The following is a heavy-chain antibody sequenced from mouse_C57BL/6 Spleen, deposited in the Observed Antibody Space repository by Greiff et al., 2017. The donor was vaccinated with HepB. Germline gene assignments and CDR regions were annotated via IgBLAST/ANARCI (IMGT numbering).Heavy chain of an antibody. J-gene: IGHJ1*03. V-gene: IGHV1-7*01. D-gene: IGHD1-1*01. CDR1: GYTFTSYW. CDR3: ARDYYGSSYGDWYFDV. CDR2: INPSSGYT. Sequence: VHLVESGAELAKPGASVKLSCKASGYTFTSYWMHWVKQRPGQGLEWIGYINPSSGYTKYNQKFKDKATLTADKSSSTAYMQLSSLTYEDSAVYYCARDYYGSSYGDWYFDVWGTGTTVTVSS.